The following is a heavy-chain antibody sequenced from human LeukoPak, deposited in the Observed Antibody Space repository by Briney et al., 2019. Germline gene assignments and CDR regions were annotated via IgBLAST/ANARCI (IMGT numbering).Heavy chain of an antibody. J-gene: IGHJ4*02. V-gene: IGHV3-7*03. D-gene: IGHD4-17*01. CDR2: IKQDGNEK. Sequence: GGSLRLSCAASGFTFSNAWMSWVRQAPGKGLEWVANIKQDGNEKYYVDSVKGRFTISRDNAKNSLYLQMNSLRAEDTAVYYCAREKSYGADFDYWGQGTLVTVSS. CDR1: GFTFSNAW. CDR3: AREKSYGADFDY.